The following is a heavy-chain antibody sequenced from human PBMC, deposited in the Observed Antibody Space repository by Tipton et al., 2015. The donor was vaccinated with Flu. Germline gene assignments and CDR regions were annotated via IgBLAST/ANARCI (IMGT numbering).Heavy chain of an antibody. CDR3: ARRDYSNYVSVPKNWFDS. D-gene: IGHD4-11*01. J-gene: IGHJ5*01. Sequence: TLSLTCSVSGDSIASDYYWAWVRQTQGKGLAWIGNVHRKGSTYYSPSLRSRVTIAVDRSKNQFSLRLNSVTAADTAVYFCARRDYSNYVSVPKNWFDSRGRGILVTVSS. CDR2: VHRKGST. CDR1: GDSIASDYY. V-gene: IGHV4-38-2*01.